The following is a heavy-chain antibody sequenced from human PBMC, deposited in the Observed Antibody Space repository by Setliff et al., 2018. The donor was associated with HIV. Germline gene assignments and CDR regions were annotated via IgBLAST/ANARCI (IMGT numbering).Heavy chain of an antibody. V-gene: IGHV1-3*01. J-gene: IGHJ4*02. CDR3: TRERTFYYHGSDYYLDY. D-gene: IGHD3-22*01. CDR2: INAGNGET. CDR1: GYTFTNYA. Sequence: GASGKVSCKASGYTFTNYAILWVRQAPGRGLEWMGWINAGNGETKHSQNFQGRVTITIDTSATTVYMELRSLGSEDTAVYYCTRERTFYYHGSDYYLDYWGQGTLVTVSS.